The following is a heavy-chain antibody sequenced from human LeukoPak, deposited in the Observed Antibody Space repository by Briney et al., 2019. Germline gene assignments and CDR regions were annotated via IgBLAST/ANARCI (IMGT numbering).Heavy chain of an antibody. CDR2: IIPIFGTA. CDR3: AREGEQWLVPWFDP. J-gene: IGHJ5*02. D-gene: IGHD6-19*01. V-gene: IGHV1-69*13. Sequence: ASVTVSCKASGGTFSSYAISWVRQAPGQRLESMGGIIPIFGTANYAQKFQGRVTITADESTSTAYMELSSLRSEDTAVYYCAREGEQWLVPWFDPWGQGTLVTVSS. CDR1: GGTFSSYA.